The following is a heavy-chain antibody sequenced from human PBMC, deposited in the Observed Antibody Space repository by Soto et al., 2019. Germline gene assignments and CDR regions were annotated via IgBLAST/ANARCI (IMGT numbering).Heavy chain of an antibody. CDR1: GGSFSGYY. CDR3: ARGRSSGYYGSGSYYNPLGWFDP. Sequence: SETLSLTCAVYGGSFSGYYWSWIRQPPGKGLEWIGEINHSGSTNYNPSLKSRVTISVDTSKNQFSLKLSSVTAADTAVYYCARGRSSGYYGSGSYYNPLGWFDPWGQGTLVTVSS. J-gene: IGHJ5*02. D-gene: IGHD3-10*01. V-gene: IGHV4-34*01. CDR2: INHSGST.